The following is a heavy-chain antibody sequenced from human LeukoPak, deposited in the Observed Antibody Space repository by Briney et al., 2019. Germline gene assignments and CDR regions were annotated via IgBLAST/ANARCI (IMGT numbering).Heavy chain of an antibody. J-gene: IGHJ4*02. CDR3: ARAAAGTHSLFFDY. CDR2: ISGSGGST. D-gene: IGHD6-13*01. V-gene: IGHV3-23*01. Sequence: SGGSLRLSCAGSGFTFSSYAMSWVRQAPGKGLEWVSAISGSGGSTYYADSVKGRFTISRDNSKNTLYLQMNSLRAEDTAVYYCARAAAGTHSLFFDYWGQGTLVTVSS. CDR1: GFTFSSYA.